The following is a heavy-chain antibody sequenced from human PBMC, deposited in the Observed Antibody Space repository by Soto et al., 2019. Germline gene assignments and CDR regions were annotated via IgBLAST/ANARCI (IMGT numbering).Heavy chain of an antibody. CDR1: GVTCSSYD. CDR2: ILVGGST. CDR3: AKATATGGGAFDI. J-gene: IGHJ3*02. V-gene: IGHV3-23*01. D-gene: IGHD2-8*02. Sequence: EGSLRLSCAASGVTCSSYDMSWVRQAPGKGLEWVSTILVGGSTHYPDSVKGRFTISRDNSKNTAFLQMNSLTAGDTAVYYCAKATATGGGAFDICGQGTVVTVSS.